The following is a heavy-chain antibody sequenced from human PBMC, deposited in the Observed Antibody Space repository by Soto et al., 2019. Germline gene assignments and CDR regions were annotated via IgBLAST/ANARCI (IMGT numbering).Heavy chain of an antibody. CDR1: GYTFTSYG. Sequence: ASVKVCCKASGYTFTSYGISWVRQSPGQGLEWMGWISAYNGNTNYAQKLQGRVTMTTDTSTSTAYMELRSLRSDDTAVYYCVRRGYSYGYQSLDYYYMDVWGKGTTVTVSS. V-gene: IGHV1-18*01. CDR2: ISAYNGNT. D-gene: IGHD5-18*01. J-gene: IGHJ6*03. CDR3: VRRGYSYGYQSLDYYYMDV.